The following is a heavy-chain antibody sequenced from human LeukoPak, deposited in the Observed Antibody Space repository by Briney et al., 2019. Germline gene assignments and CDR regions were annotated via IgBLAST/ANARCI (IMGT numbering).Heavy chain of an antibody. Sequence: TGGSLRLSCAASGFTFNTYGMHWVRQAPGKGLEWVTFISYVGSNKYYADSVKGRFTISRDNSKNTLYLQMNSLRVEHTAVYYCAKDRLRGTLAANDYWGQGTLVTVSS. CDR2: ISYVGSNK. D-gene: IGHD5-12*01. V-gene: IGHV3-30*18. CDR1: GFTFNTYG. J-gene: IGHJ4*02. CDR3: AKDRLRGTLAANDY.